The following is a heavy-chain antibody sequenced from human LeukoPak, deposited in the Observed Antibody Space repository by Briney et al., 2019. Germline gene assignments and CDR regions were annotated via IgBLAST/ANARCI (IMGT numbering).Heavy chain of an antibody. CDR1: GYTLTEAS. CDR2: VDPADGKT. J-gene: IGHJ4*02. CDR3: ATFSILTGTDSDF. V-gene: IGHV1-24*01. D-gene: IGHD1-7*01. Sequence: ASVKVSCKVSGYTLTEASVHWVRQAPGQGLEWMGGVDPADGKTVYGQKFQDRVSITEDTSTVTAYMDLSNLRSEDTAVYFCATFSILTGTDSDFWGQGTLVTVSS.